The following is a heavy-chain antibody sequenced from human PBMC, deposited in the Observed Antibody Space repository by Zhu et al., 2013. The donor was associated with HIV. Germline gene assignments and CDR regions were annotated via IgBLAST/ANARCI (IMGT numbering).Heavy chain of an antibody. CDR3: ARAGFENKRPGGY. CDR1: GYTFAAYY. V-gene: IGHV1-2*02. CDR2: INTNSGET. J-gene: IGHJ4*02. Sequence: QVQLVQSGAEVKKPGASVRVSCHGSGYTFAAYYIHWVRQAPGQGLEWMGYINTNSGETIYAQKFRGRVTMTRDLSINTAYMELNRLRPGDTAIYYCARAGFENKRPGGYWAQGTLLTVSS.